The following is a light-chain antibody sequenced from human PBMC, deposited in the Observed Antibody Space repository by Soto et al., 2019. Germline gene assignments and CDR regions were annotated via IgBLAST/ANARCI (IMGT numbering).Light chain of an antibody. J-gene: IGLJ1*01. CDR3: GSYTSSSTLYV. V-gene: IGLV2-14*01. CDR1: SSDVGGYNY. CDR2: EVS. Sequence: ALTQPASVSGSPGQSITISCTGTSSDVGGYNYVSWYQQHPGKAPKLMIYEVSNRPSGVSSRFSGSKSGNTASLTISGLQAEDEADYYCGSYTSSSTLYVFGTGTKVTVL.